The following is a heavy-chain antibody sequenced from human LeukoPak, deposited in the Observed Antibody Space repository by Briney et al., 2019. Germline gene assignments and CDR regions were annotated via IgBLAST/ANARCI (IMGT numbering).Heavy chain of an antibody. V-gene: IGHV1-2*02. CDR2: INLNSGGT. Sequence: ASVKVSCRASGYPFTAYFIYWVRQAPGQGLEWLGWINLNSGGTNSAQKFQDRVTMTRDTSVSSVYMELSSLRSDDTAVYYCAKSGYGFGYGWDVAVWGKGTTVTVSS. J-gene: IGHJ6*04. CDR3: AKSGYGFGYGWDVAV. CDR1: GYPFTAYF. D-gene: IGHD5-18*01.